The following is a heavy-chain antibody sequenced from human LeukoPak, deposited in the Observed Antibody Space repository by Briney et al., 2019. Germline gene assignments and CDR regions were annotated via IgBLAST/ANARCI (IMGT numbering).Heavy chain of an antibody. CDR2: FSGSSGDT. D-gene: IGHD4-11*01. J-gene: IGHJ4*02. CDR3: AKGPNDFSNYLFEY. Sequence: GGSLRPSCAASGFTSSIHAMSWVPQSPGKGLRWFSVFSGSSGDTYYADPRKGRFTISRDNSKNPLYVQMNGRGAQDTAVYYWAKGPNDFSNYLFEYWGQGTLVTVSS. CDR1: GFTSSIHA. V-gene: IGHV3-23*01.